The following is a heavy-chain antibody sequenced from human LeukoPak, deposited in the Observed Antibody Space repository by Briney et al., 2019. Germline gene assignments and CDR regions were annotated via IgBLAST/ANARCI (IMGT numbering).Heavy chain of an antibody. CDR1: GHSFVNYG. J-gene: IGHJ4*02. D-gene: IGHD6-19*01. V-gene: IGHV1-18*01. Sequence: ASVKVSCKASGHSFVNYGISWVRQAPGQALEWMGWITTYSDDSRYAHKFQGRVTMTTDASTRTAYLELRSLTFDDTAVYYCARESRSSGEDYWGQGTLVTVSS. CDR3: ARESRSSGEDY. CDR2: ITTYSDDS.